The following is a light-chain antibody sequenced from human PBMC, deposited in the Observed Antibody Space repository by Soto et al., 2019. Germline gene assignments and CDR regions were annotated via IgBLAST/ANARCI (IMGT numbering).Light chain of an antibody. V-gene: IGKV1-39*01. J-gene: IGKJ4*01. CDR3: QQSYSTPQT. CDR2: AAS. Sequence: DIQMTQLPSSLSASVGDRVTITCRASQSISTYLNWYQQKPGKAPKLLIYAASSLQSGVPSRFSGSGSGTDFTLTISSLQPEDFATYYCQQSYSTPQTFGGGTKVEIK. CDR1: QSISTY.